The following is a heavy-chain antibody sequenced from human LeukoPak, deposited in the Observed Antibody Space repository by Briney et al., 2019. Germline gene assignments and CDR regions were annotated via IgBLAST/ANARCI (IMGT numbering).Heavy chain of an antibody. CDR2: IWYDGSNK. CDR1: GFTFSSYC. CDR3: ARDRGLGNFDS. J-gene: IGHJ4*02. V-gene: IGHV3-33*01. Sequence: GRSLRLSCAASGFTFSSYCMHWVRQAPGKGLEWVAVIWYDGSNKYYADSVKGRLTISRDNSKNTLYLQMTRLRAEDTAVYYCARDRGLGNFDSWGQGTLVTVSS. D-gene: IGHD3-10*01.